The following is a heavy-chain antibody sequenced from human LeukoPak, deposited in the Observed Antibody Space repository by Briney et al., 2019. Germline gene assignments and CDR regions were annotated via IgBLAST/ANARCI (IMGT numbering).Heavy chain of an antibody. D-gene: IGHD4-23*01. CDR1: DGSISNYY. CDR2: IYYSGST. CDR3: ARGTRWYDY. J-gene: IGHJ4*02. V-gene: IGHV4-59*01. Sequence: SETLSLTCTVSDGSISNYYWSWIRQPPGTGLEWIGFIYYSGSTNYNPSLKSRVTISVDTSKNQFSLKLSSVTAADTAVYYCARGTRWYDYWGQGTLVTVSS.